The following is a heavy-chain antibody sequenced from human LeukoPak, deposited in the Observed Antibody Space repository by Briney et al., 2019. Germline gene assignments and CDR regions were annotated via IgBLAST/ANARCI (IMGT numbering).Heavy chain of an antibody. CDR2: VFRDGST. V-gene: IGHV3-53*01. CDR3: ATETWKD. D-gene: IGHD1-1*01. CDR1: GFAVNSYY. Sequence: GGSLRLSCAASGFAVNSYYMRWVRQAPGKGLEWVSAVFRDGSTSHSDSVKGRFTISRHNSRNTVYLQMNSLRAEDTAVYYCATETWKDWGQGTLVTVSS. J-gene: IGHJ4*02.